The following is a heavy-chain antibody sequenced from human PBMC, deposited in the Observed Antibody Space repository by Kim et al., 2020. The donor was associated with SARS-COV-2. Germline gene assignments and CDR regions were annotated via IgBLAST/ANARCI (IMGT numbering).Heavy chain of an antibody. D-gene: IGHD6-6*01. CDR2: IKQDGNET. Sequence: GGSLRLSCAASGFTFSGYWMSWVRQAPGKGLEWVANIKQDGNETYYVDSVKGRFTISRDNTKSSLSLQMNSLRAEDTAGYYCARDRHSSSSGREDDWGQGTLVTVSS. V-gene: IGHV3-7*01. J-gene: IGHJ4*02. CDR3: ARDRHSSSSGREDD. CDR1: GFTFSGYW.